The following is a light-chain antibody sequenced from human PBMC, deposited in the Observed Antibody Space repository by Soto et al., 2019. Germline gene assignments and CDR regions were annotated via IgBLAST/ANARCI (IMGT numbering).Light chain of an antibody. Sequence: IVLTQSPGTLSLSPGEGATLSCRASQSVSSDYIAWYHQKPGQAPSLLIYGVSTRATGVPDRFSGSGSGTDFTLTSSRLEPEDFAVYYCQRYGTSLTWTFGQGTKVEIK. V-gene: IGKV3-20*01. J-gene: IGKJ1*01. CDR2: GVS. CDR1: QSVSSDY. CDR3: QRYGTSLTWT.